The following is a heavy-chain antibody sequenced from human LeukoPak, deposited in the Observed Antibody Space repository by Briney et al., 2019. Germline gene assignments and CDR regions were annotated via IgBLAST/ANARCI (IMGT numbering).Heavy chain of an antibody. V-gene: IGHV1-2*02. J-gene: IGHJ6*03. CDR1: GYSFTGYY. CDR3: ARGGLRVMVYRLYYMDV. D-gene: IGHD2-8*01. Sequence: ASVKVSCKASGYSFTGYYMHWVPQAPGQGLEGMGWINPNSGDTKYAQKFQGRVTMTRDTSISTAYMELTRLRSDDTAVYYCARGGLRVMVYRLYYMDVWGKGTTVTVSS. CDR2: INPNSGDT.